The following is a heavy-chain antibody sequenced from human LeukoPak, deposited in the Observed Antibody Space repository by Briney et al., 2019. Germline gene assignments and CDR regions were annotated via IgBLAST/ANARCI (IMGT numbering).Heavy chain of an antibody. CDR2: ISSSGSTT. J-gene: IGHJ4*02. CDR1: GFTFSSYE. CDR3: AKDRNYYGSTLFDY. Sequence: PGGSLRLSCAASGFTFSSYEMNWVRQAPGKGLEWVSYISSSGSTTYYADSVKGRFTISRDNSKNTLYLQMNSLRAEDTAVYYCAKDRNYYGSTLFDYWGQGTLVTVSS. D-gene: IGHD3-10*01. V-gene: IGHV3-48*03.